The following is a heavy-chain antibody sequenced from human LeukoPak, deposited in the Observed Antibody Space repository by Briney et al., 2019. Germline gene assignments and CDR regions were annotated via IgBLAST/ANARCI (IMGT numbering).Heavy chain of an antibody. CDR1: GGSFSGHY. CDR2: INHSGST. CDR3: ARTPKSWYYYGSGRLDY. D-gene: IGHD3-10*01. Sequence: SETLSLTCAVYGGSFSGHYWSWIRQPPGKGLEWIGEINHSGSTNYNPSLKSRVTISVDTSKNQFSLKLSSVTAADTAVYYCARTPKSWYYYGSGRLDYWGQGTLDTVSS. J-gene: IGHJ4*02. V-gene: IGHV4-34*01.